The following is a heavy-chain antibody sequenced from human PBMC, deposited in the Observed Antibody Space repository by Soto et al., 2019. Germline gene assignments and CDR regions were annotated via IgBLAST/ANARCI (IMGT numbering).Heavy chain of an antibody. Sequence: ASVKVSCKTSGYTFTGHIIHWLRQAPGQGLEWLGWINPKSGDKLYAQKFQGRVTMTRDTSISTVYMDLTRLTSDDTAGYYCARDLVPAEKNWNGAYNYFDPWGQGTLVTVPS. CDR2: INPKSGDK. V-gene: IGHV1-2*02. D-gene: IGHD1-1*01. CDR1: GYTFTGHI. CDR3: ARDLVPAEKNWNGAYNYFDP. J-gene: IGHJ5*02.